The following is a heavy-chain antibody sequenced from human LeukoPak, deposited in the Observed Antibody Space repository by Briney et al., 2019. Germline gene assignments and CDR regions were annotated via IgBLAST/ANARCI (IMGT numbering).Heavy chain of an antibody. CDR1: GYSFTSYW. D-gene: IGHD3-22*01. J-gene: IGHJ3*02. CDR3: ARRTMIVGYDM. V-gene: IGHV5-51*01. Sequence: GESLKISCQGSGYSFTSYWIGWVRQMPGKGLEWMGFIYPGDSETRYSPSFQGQITISADKSSSTAYLQWSSLKASDTAMYYCARRTMIVGYDMWGQGTMVTVSS. CDR2: IYPGDSET.